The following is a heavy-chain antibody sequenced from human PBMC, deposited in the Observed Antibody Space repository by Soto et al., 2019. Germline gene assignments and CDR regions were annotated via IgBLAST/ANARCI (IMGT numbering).Heavy chain of an antibody. Sequence: PSETLSLTCTVSGASIINYYWAWIRQSPGGGLESIGYVSNTATTTYNPSLKNRVTISVDASKSQFYLKLRSVTAAYTAVYYCGRDFMGVNWFDPWGQGTLVTVSS. V-gene: IGHV4-59*01. D-gene: IGHD3-10*01. CDR1: GASIINYY. J-gene: IGHJ5*02. CDR3: GRDFMGVNWFDP. CDR2: VSNTATT.